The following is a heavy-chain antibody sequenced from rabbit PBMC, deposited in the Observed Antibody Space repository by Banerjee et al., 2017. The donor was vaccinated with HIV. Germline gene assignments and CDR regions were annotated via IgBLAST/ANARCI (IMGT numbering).Heavy chain of an antibody. J-gene: IGHJ3*01. Sequence: QSLEESGGDLVKPGASLTLTCTASGIDFSSYYYMCWVRQAPGKGLEWIACIYAGSSDTTYYASWAKGRFTISKTSSTTVTLQMTSLTAADTATYFCARDDAGYTGYRYAPYTRLDLWGPGTLVTVS. D-gene: IGHD6-1*01. V-gene: IGHV1S40*01. CDR2: IYAGSSDTT. CDR3: ARDDAGYTGYRYAPYTRLDL. CDR1: GIDFSSYYY.